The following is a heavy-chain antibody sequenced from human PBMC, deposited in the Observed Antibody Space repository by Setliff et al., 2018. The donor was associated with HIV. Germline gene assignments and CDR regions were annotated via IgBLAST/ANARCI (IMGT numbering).Heavy chain of an antibody. J-gene: IGHJ5*02. Sequence: PSETLSLTCTVSGGSISGFYWNWIRQSAGKGLQWIGRIYDSGSTKYNPSLKSRVTMSLDTSKNQFSLNLDSVTAADTAVFYCARHDCGGDCSINWFDPWGQGTLVTVS. CDR1: GGSISGFY. V-gene: IGHV4-4*07. CDR2: IYDSGST. CDR3: ARHDCGGDCSINWFDP. D-gene: IGHD2-21*02.